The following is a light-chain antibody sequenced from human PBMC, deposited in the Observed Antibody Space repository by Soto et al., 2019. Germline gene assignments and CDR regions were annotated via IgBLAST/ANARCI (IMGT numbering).Light chain of an antibody. CDR3: LQHNSYPYT. J-gene: IGKJ2*01. CDR2: AAS. CDR1: QGIRKD. Sequence: DIQMTQSPSSLSASVGDRVTVTCRASQGIRKDLGWYHQKPGKAPKRLIYAASSLQSGVPSRFSGSGSGTEFTLTISSLQPEDFATYYCLQHNSYPYTFGQWTKLEIK. V-gene: IGKV1-17*01.